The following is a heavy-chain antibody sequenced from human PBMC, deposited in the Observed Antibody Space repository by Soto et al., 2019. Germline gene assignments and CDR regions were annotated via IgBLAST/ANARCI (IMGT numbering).Heavy chain of an antibody. CDR1: GFTFSSYA. D-gene: IGHD1-26*01. CDR2: LSYDGSNK. J-gene: IGHJ6*02. Sequence: GGSLSLSCAASGFTFSSYAMHWVRPAPGKGLEWVAVLSYDGSNKYYADSVKGRFTISRDNSKNTLYLQMDSLRTEDTALYYCARDVESGSSQYYYYFYGMDVWGQGTTVTVSS. V-gene: IGHV3-30-3*01. CDR3: ARDVESGSSQYYYYFYGMDV.